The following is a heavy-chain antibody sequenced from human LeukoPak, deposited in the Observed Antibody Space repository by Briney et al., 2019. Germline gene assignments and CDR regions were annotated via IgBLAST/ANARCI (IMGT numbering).Heavy chain of an antibody. D-gene: IGHD5-18*01. Sequence: GGSLRLSRAASRFTSSSYEMNWVRQAPGKGLEWVSYISSSGSTIYYADSVKGRFTISRDNAKNSLYLQMKSLRAEDTAVYYCARDRDTAMVRGISYFDYWGQGTLVTVSS. CDR2: ISSSGSTI. J-gene: IGHJ4*02. CDR1: RFTSSSYE. V-gene: IGHV3-48*03. CDR3: ARDRDTAMVRGISYFDY.